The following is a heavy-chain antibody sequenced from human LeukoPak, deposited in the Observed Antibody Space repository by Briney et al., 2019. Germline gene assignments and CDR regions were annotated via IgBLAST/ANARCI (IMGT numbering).Heavy chain of an antibody. Sequence: GGSLRLSCAASGFTFSSYGMSWVRQAPGKGLEWVSAISGSGGSTYYADSVKGRFTISRDNSKNTLYLQMNSLRAEDTAVYYCAKVVGYSGYDKTGYYYMDVWGKGTTVTVSS. J-gene: IGHJ6*03. CDR2: ISGSGGST. D-gene: IGHD5-12*01. CDR3: AKVVGYSGYDKTGYYYMDV. V-gene: IGHV3-23*01. CDR1: GFTFSSYG.